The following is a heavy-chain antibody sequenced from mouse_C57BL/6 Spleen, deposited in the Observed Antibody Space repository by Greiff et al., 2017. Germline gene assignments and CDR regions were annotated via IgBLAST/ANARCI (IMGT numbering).Heavy chain of an antibody. CDR3: SRRTGNHYFDY. CDR1: GFTFSSYG. Sequence: EVQLQESGGDLVKPGGSLKLSCAASGFTFSSYGMSWVCQTPDKRLEWVATISSGGSYTYSPDSVKGRFTISRDNANNTLYLQMSSLKSEDTTMYYCSRRTGNHYFDYWGQGTTLTVTS. V-gene: IGHV5-6*01. J-gene: IGHJ2*01. CDR2: ISSGGSYT. D-gene: IGHD2-1*01.